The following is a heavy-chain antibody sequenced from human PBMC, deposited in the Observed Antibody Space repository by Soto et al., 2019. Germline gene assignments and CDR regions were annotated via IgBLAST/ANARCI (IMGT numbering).Heavy chain of an antibody. Sequence: GGSLRLSCAASGFNFSSYAMSWVRQAPGKGLEWVSAISGSGGSTYYADSVKGRFTISRDNSKNTLYLQMNSLRAEDTAVYYCAKGGGYCSGGSCYLDYWGQGTLVTVSS. D-gene: IGHD2-15*01. V-gene: IGHV3-23*01. CDR3: AKGGGYCSGGSCYLDY. J-gene: IGHJ4*02. CDR2: ISGSGGST. CDR1: GFNFSSYA.